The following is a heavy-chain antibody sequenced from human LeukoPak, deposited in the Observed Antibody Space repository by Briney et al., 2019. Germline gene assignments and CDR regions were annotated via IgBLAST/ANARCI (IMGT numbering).Heavy chain of an antibody. J-gene: IGHJ6*03. CDR3: AREGGAARVYYYYYYMDV. V-gene: IGHV4-4*07. CDR1: GGSISSYY. Sequence: SETLSLTCTVSGGSISSYYWSWSRQPPGKGLEWIGRIYTSGSTNYNPSLKSRVTMSVDTSKNQFSLKMSSVTAADTAVYYCAREGGAARVYYYYYYMDVWGKGTTVTVSS. D-gene: IGHD3-16*01. CDR2: IYTSGST.